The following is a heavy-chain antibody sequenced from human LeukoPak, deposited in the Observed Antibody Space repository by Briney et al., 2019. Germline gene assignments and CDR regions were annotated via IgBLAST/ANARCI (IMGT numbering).Heavy chain of an antibody. CDR2: IYHSGSS. J-gene: IGHJ4*02. D-gene: IGHD6-13*01. V-gene: IGHV4-4*02. CDR1: GGSISRSDW. CDR3: ARVWGAAGTSHFDY. Sequence: PSGTLSLTCAVSGGSISRSDWWSWVRQPPGKGLEWIGEIYHSGSSKYNPSLKSRVTISVDKSKNQFSLQLTSVTAADTAVYYCARVWGAAGTSHFDYWGQGTLVTVSS.